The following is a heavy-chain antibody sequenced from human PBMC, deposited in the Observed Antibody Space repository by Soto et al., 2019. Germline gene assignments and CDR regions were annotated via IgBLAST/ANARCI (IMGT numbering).Heavy chain of an antibody. V-gene: IGHV3-66*04. CDR2: IYSGGST. CDR1: GVTVSSNY. Sequence: EVQLVESGGGLVQPGGSLRLSCAASGVTVSSNYMSWVRQAPGKGLEWVSVIYSGGSTYYAASVKGRITISRDNSKNTLYLQMNSLRAEDTAVYYCARHGYNYGGGYFDYWGQGTLVTVSS. CDR3: ARHGYNYGGGYFDY. D-gene: IGHD5-18*01. J-gene: IGHJ4*02.